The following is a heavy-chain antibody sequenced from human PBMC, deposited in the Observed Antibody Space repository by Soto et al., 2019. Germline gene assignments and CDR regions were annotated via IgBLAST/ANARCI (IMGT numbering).Heavy chain of an antibody. CDR3: TTDFQYQGSGSYYNLDY. D-gene: IGHD3-10*01. CDR2: IKSNTDGGTT. V-gene: IGHV3-15*01. J-gene: IGHJ4*02. Sequence: GGSLRLSCAGSGFTFSNAWMSWVRQAPGKGLEWVGRIKSNTDGGTTDYAAPVKGRLTISRDDSKNTLYLQMNSLKAEDTAVYYCTTDFQYQGSGSYYNLDYWGQGTLVTVSS. CDR1: GFTFSNAW.